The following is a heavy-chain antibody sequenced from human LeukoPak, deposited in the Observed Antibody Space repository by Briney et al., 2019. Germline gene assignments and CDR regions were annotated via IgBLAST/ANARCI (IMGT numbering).Heavy chain of an antibody. J-gene: IGHJ4*02. CDR2: ISSSGRYI. CDR1: GFTFSSYG. CDR3: ACLRGPSDY. V-gene: IGHV3-21*01. D-gene: IGHD4-17*01. Sequence: PGGSLRLSCAASGFTFSSYGMIWVRQAPGKGLEWVSFISSSGRYIYYADSVKGRFTISRDNTKNSLYLQMDSLTADDTAVYFCACLRGPSDYWGQGTLVTVSS.